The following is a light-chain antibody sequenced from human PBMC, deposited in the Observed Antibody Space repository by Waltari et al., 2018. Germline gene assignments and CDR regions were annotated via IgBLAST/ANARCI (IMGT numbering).Light chain of an antibody. V-gene: IGLV3-10*01. CDR1: SCPPKY. Sequence: SYELTQPPSGSVSPGQTARLTRPGDSCPPKYPSLYQQKSGPAPVLVIYEDTKRPSGIPERFSGSSSGTWVTLIISGAQVEDEADYYCYSPDGSDNHAPWVYGGGTKLTVL. CDR2: EDT. CDR3: YSPDGSDNHAPWV. J-gene: IGLJ3*02.